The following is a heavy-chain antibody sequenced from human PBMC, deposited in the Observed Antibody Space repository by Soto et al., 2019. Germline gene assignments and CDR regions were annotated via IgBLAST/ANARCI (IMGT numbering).Heavy chain of an antibody. CDR3: ARDRIPDIVVVVAAVPLDP. CDR2: ISSSSSYI. J-gene: IGHJ5*02. Sequence: TGGSLRLSCAASGFTFSSYSMNWVRQAPGKGLEWVSSISSSSSYIYYADSVKGRFTISRDNAKNSLYLQMNSLRAEDTAVYYCARDRIPDIVVVVAAVPLDPWGQGTLVTVSS. V-gene: IGHV3-21*01. D-gene: IGHD2-15*01. CDR1: GFTFSSYS.